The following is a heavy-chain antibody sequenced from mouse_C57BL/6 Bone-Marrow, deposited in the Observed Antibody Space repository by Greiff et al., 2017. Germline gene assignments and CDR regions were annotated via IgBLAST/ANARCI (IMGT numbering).Heavy chain of an antibody. CDR3: ARYYGSRNYYAMDY. D-gene: IGHD1-1*01. CDR2: IHPNSGST. J-gene: IGHJ4*01. CDR1: GYTFTSYW. Sequence: VQLQQPGAELVKPGASVKLSCKASGYTFTSYWMHWVKQRPGQGLEWIGMIHPNSGSTNYNEKFKSKATLTVDKSSSTSYMQLISLTSEDSAVYYCARYYGSRNYYAMDYWGQGTSVTVSS. V-gene: IGHV1-64*01.